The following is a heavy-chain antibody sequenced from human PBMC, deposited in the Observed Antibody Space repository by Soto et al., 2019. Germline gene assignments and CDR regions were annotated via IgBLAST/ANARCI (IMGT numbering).Heavy chain of an antibody. J-gene: IGHJ4*02. CDR3: ATSGRKWIQLWYDY. D-gene: IGHD5-18*01. CDR2: FDPEDGET. V-gene: IGHV1-24*01. CDR1: GYTLTELS. Sequence: ASVKVSCKVSGYTLTELSMHWVRQAPGKGLEWMGGFDPEDGETIYAQKFQGRVTMTEDTSTDTAYMELSSLRSEDTAVYYCATSGRKWIQLWYDYWGQGTLVTVSS.